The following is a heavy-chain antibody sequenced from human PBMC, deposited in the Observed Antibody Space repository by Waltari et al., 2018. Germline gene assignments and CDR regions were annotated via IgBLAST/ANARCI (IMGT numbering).Heavy chain of an antibody. CDR1: GGSISSSSYY. Sequence: QLQLQESGPGLVKPSETLSLTCTVSGGSISSSSYYWGWIRQPPGKGLEWIGSIYYSGSTYNNPSLKSRVTISVDTSKNQFSLKLSSVTAADTAVYYGASVSVTTRAFDSWGQGTMVTVSS. J-gene: IGHJ3*02. V-gene: IGHV4-39*07. CDR3: ASVSVTTRAFDS. CDR2: IYYSGST. D-gene: IGHD4-17*01.